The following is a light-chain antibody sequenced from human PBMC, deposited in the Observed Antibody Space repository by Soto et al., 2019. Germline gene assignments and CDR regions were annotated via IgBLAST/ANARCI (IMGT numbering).Light chain of an antibody. CDR3: QSYDSSLSGVV. Sequence: QSALTQPASVSGSPGQSITLSCTGTSSDVGGYNYVSWYQQHPGKAPKLMIYEVSNRPSGVPDRFSGSKSGTSASLAITGLQAEDEADYYCQSYDSSLSGVVFGGGTKLTVL. J-gene: IGLJ2*01. CDR1: SSDVGGYNY. CDR2: EVS. V-gene: IGLV2-14*01.